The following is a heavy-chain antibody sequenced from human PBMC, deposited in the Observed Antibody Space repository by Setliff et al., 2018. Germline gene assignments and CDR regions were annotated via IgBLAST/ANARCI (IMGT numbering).Heavy chain of an antibody. CDR1: GFTFSTYR. J-gene: IGHJ4*02. D-gene: IGHD2-15*01. V-gene: IGHV3-66*02. Sequence: PGGSLRLSCAASGFTFSTYRMNWVRQAPGKGLEWVSLIYSSGTAYYADSVKGRFTISRDNSKNTLYLQMNSLRPEDTAVYYCARTCSGSGCYAGLESWGQGTPVTVSS. CDR3: ARTCSGSGCYAGLES. CDR2: IYSSGTA.